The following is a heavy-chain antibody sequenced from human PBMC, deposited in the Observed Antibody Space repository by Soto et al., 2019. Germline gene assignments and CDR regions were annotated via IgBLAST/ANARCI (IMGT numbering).Heavy chain of an antibody. V-gene: IGHV4-4*02. CDR2: IFQSGST. D-gene: IGHD6-19*01. J-gene: IGHJ5*02. Sequence: SETLSLTCGVSGGTIRSPDWWTWVRQPPGKGLEWIGEIFQSGSTNYTPSLESRVTISVDKSKNQFSLTLTSVTAADTAVYFCARGRGRYSSGWSWFDPWGQGILVTVSS. CDR1: GGTIRSPDW. CDR3: ARGRGRYSSGWSWFDP.